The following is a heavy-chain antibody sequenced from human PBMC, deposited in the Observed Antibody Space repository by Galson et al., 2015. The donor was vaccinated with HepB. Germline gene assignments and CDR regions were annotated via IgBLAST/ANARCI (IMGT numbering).Heavy chain of an antibody. J-gene: IGHJ4*02. V-gene: IGHV3-7*01. CDR2: IKQDGSEI. CDR3: ARGPGAGRAFGY. Sequence: SLRLSCAASGFTFSSYWMSWVRQAPGKGLEWVANIKQDGSEIYYVDSVKGRFTISRDNAKNSLFLQMNSLRAEDTAVYYCARGPGAGRAFGYWGQGTLVTVSS. D-gene: IGHD2-15*01. CDR1: GFTFSSYW.